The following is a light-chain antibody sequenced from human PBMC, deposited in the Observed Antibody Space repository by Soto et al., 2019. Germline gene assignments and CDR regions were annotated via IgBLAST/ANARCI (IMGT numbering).Light chain of an antibody. CDR1: QSVTKY. J-gene: IGKJ5*01. V-gene: IGKV3-11*01. Sequence: EIVLTQSPATLSLSPVESATLSCRASQSVTKYLVWYQQKPGQAPRLLISDASYRATGIPARFSGSGSGTDFTLTISSLEPEDFALYYCQQRSNWPITFGQGTRLEIK. CDR3: QQRSNWPIT. CDR2: DAS.